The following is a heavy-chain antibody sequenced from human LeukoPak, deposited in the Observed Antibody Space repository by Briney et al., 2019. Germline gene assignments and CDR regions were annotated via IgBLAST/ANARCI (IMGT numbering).Heavy chain of an antibody. CDR2: MNPNSGNT. V-gene: IGHV1-8*01. D-gene: IGHD4-17*01. CDR3: AREMTTVTTGGYDPFGGTYNWFDP. J-gene: IGHJ5*02. Sequence: ASVKVSCKASGYTFTSYDINWVRQATGQGLEWMGWMNPNSGNTGYAQKFQGRVTMTRNTSISTAYMELSSLRSEDTAVYYRAREMTTVTTGGYDPFGGTYNWFDPWGQGTLVTVSS. CDR1: GYTFTSYD.